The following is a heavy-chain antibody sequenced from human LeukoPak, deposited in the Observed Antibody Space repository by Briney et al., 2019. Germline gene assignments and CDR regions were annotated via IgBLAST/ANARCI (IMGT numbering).Heavy chain of an antibody. CDR2: INPNSGGT. J-gene: IGHJ6*03. Sequence: ASVKVSCKASGYTFTGYYMHWVRQAPGQGLEWMGWINPNSGGTNYAQKFQGRVTMTRDTFISTAYMELSRLRSDDTAVYYCARLGSGWYVYYYMDVWGKGTTVTVSS. V-gene: IGHV1-2*02. D-gene: IGHD6-19*01. CDR1: GYTFTGYY. CDR3: ARLGSGWYVYYYMDV.